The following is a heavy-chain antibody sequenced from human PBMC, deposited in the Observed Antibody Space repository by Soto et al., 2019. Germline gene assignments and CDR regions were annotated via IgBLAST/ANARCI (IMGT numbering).Heavy chain of an antibody. J-gene: IGHJ4*02. V-gene: IGHV1-2*02. CDR1: YTFSGFY. CDR3: ASAAVTGTAGLDF. Sequence: YTFSGFYMHWVRQAPGQGLEWMGWINPNSGGTKSAEKFQGRVTMTRDTSISTAYMELSRLTSDDTAVYYCASAAVTGTAGLDFWGQGTQVTVSS. CDR2: INPNSGGT. D-gene: IGHD6-19*01.